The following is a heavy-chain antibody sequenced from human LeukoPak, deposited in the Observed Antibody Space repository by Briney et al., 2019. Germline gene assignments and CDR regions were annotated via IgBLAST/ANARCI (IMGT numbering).Heavy chain of an antibody. J-gene: IGHJ4*02. CDR1: SGSISAYY. Sequence: SETLSLTCTVSSGSISAYYWNWIRQPPGKGLEWIGSVYYSGSTNYNPSLESRVTISVDTSKNRFSLNLSSVTAADTAVYYCARGGSRSYTSSTLDYWGQGTLVTVSS. CDR2: VYYSGST. D-gene: IGHD6-6*01. CDR3: ARGGSRSYTSSTLDY. V-gene: IGHV4-59*01.